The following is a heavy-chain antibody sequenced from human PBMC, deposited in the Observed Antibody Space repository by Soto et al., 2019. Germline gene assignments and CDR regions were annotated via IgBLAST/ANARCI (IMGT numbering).Heavy chain of an antibody. CDR3: AREMGYPYYYGMDV. J-gene: IGHJ6*02. CDR2: IKQDGSEK. V-gene: IGHV3-7*01. Sequence: GSLRLSCAASGFTFSIYWMSWVRQAPGKGLEWVANIKQDGSEKYYVDSVKGRFTISRDNAKNSLYLQMNSLRAEDTAVYYCAREMGYPYYYGMDVWGQGTTVTVSS. D-gene: IGHD5-18*01. CDR1: GFTFSIYW.